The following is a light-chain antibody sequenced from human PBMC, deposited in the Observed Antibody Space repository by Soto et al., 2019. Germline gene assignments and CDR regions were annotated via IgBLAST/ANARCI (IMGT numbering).Light chain of an antibody. CDR3: QQYGSSPLT. V-gene: IGKV3-20*01. Sequence: EIMLRQSPGTLSLSPGERATLSCRASQSVSSSYLAWYQQKPGQAPRLLIYAASSRATGIPDRFSGSGSGTDFTLTISRLEPEDFAVYYCQQYGSSPLTFGGVTKVDIK. CDR2: AAS. CDR1: QSVSSSY. J-gene: IGKJ4*01.